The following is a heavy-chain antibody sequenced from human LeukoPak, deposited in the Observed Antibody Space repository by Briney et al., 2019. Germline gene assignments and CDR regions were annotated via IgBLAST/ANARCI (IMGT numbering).Heavy chain of an antibody. CDR3: ITLYDYGDYYFDF. V-gene: IGHV3-15*01. CDR1: GFTFSNAW. CDR2: IKRKTDGGTT. Sequence: PGGSLRLSCAASGFTFSNAWMSWVRQAPGKGLEWVGRIKRKTDGGTTDYAAPVKGRFTISRDDSKNTLYLQMNSLKTEDTAVYYCITLYDYGDYYFDFWGQGTLVTVSS. J-gene: IGHJ4*02. D-gene: IGHD4-17*01.